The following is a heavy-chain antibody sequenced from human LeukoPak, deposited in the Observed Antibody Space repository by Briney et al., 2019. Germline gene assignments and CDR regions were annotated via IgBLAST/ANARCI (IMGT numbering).Heavy chain of an antibody. Sequence: PGRCLRLSWAASGFTFSSYGMHWVRQAPGKGLEWVAVISYDGSNNYYADSVEGRFTIARDNSKNTLYLQMNSLRAEDTAVYYCAKEGSTYYDFWSGYFDYWGQGTLVTVSS. V-gene: IGHV3-30*18. CDR3: AKEGSTYYDFWSGYFDY. D-gene: IGHD3-3*01. CDR2: ISYDGSNN. J-gene: IGHJ4*02. CDR1: GFTFSSYG.